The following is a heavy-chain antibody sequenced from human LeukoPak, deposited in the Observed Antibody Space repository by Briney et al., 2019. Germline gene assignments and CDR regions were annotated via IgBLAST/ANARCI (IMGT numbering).Heavy chain of an antibody. CDR1: DGSFSGYY. D-gene: IGHD4-17*01. V-gene: IGHV4-34*01. Sequence: SETLSLTCAVYDGSFSGYYWSWIRQPPGKGLEWIGEINHSGSTNYNPSLKSRVTISVDTSKNQFSLKLSSVTAADTAVYYCARTAIADPTVTPYAFDIWGQGTMVTVSS. J-gene: IGHJ3*02. CDR3: ARTAIADPTVTPYAFDI. CDR2: INHSGST.